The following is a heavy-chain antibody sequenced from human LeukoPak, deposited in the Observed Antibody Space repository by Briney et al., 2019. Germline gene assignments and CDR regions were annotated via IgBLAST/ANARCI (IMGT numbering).Heavy chain of an antibody. J-gene: IGHJ3*02. CDR2: IYYSGST. CDR3: ARGPVGGATYYDGDAFDI. V-gene: IGHV4-38-2*02. D-gene: IGHD1-26*01. CDR1: GYSISSGYY. Sequence: SETLSLTCTVSGYSISSGYYWGWIRQPPGKGLEWIGSIYYSGSTYYNPSLKSRVTISVDTSKSQFSLKLSSVTAVDTAVYYCARGPVGGATYYDGDAFDIWGQGTMVTVSS.